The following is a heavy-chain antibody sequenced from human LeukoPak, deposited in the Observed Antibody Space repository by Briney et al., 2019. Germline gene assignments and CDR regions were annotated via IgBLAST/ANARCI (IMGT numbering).Heavy chain of an antibody. D-gene: IGHD3-9*01. Sequence: SETLSLTCTVSGGSIISYYWSWIRQPSGKGLEWIGYMYYSGATNYNPSLKSRVTMSVDTSMTHFSLQLSSVTVAGTAVYYCARSDILTAYAMALWGQGTLVIVSS. V-gene: IGHV4-59*08. CDR1: GGSIISYY. CDR2: MYYSGAT. CDR3: ARSDILTAYAMAL. J-gene: IGHJ4*02.